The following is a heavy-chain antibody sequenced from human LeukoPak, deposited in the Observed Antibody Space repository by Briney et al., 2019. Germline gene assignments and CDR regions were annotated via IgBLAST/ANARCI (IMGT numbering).Heavy chain of an antibody. CDR2: IIPILSIA. V-gene: IGHV1-69*04. Sequence: SVKVSCKASGDTFSNYALNWVRQAPGQGLEWMGRIIPILSIANSAQKFQGRVTITANKSTSTAYMELSSLRSEDTAVYYCARDSGGFSFGSIDSWGQGTLVTVSS. J-gene: IGHJ4*02. D-gene: IGHD5-18*01. CDR1: GDTFSNYA. CDR3: ARDSGGFSFGSIDS.